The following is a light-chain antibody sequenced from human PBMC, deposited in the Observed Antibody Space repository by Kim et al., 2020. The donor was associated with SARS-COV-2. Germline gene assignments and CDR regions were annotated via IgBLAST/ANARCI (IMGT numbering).Light chain of an antibody. Sequence: SYELTQPPSVSVAPGKTARITCGGNNIGSKSVHWYQQKPGQAPVLVIYYNVARPSGIPERFSGSNSGNTATLTINRVEAGDEADFYCQVWDSSSDHWLFGGGTKLTVL. CDR2: YNV. V-gene: IGLV3-21*04. J-gene: IGLJ3*02. CDR3: QVWDSSSDHWL. CDR1: NIGSKS.